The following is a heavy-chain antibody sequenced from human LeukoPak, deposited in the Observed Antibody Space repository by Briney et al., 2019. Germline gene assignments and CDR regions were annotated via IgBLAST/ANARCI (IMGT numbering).Heavy chain of an antibody. CDR1: GGSFSGYY. Sequence: PSETLSLTCAVYGGSFSGYYWSWIRQPPGKGLEWIGEINHSGSTNYNPSLKSRVTISVDTSKNQFSLKLSSVTAADTAVYYCARLIRYFDWFPFDYWGQGTLVTVSS. J-gene: IGHJ4*02. V-gene: IGHV4-34*01. D-gene: IGHD3-9*01. CDR2: INHSGST. CDR3: ARLIRYFDWFPFDY.